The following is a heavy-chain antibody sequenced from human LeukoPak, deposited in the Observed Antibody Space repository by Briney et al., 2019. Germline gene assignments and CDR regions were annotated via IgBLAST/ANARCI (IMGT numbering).Heavy chain of an antibody. CDR1: GYTFTGYY. D-gene: IGHD3-10*01. J-gene: IGHJ4*02. V-gene: IGHV1-2*02. CDR2: INPNSGGT. Sequence: ASVKVSCKASGYTFTGYYMHWVRQAPGQGLEWMGWINPNSGGTNYAQKFQGRVTMTRDTSISTAYMELSRLRSDDTAVYYCARATGIMVRGVIIKDYFDYRGQGTLVTVSS. CDR3: ARATGIMVRGVIIKDYFDY.